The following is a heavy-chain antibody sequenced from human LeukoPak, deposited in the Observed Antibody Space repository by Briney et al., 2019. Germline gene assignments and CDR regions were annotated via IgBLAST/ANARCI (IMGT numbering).Heavy chain of an antibody. CDR2: INTNTGNP. CDR3: ARGYCSSTSCNNYYYYYYMDV. CDR1: GYTFTGYY. V-gene: IGHV7-4-1*02. J-gene: IGHJ6*03. Sequence: ASVKVSCKASGYTFTGYYMHWVRQAPGQGLEWMGWINTNTGNPTYAQGFTGRFVFSLDTSASTAYLQISSLKAEDTAVYYCARGYCSSTSCNNYYYYYYMDVWGKGTTVTVSS. D-gene: IGHD2-2*02.